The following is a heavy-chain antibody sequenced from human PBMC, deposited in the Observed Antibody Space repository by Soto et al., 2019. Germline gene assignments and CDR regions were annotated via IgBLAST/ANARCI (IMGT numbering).Heavy chain of an antibody. CDR2: IKVDGSEK. CDR3: ARGFHANWFDL. Sequence: PGGSLRLSCAASGFTFSSYWMNWVRQAPGKGLEWVANIKVDGSEKYYVDSVKGRFTISRDNAKNSLYLQMNSLRAEDTALYYCARGFHANWFDLWGQGTQVTVSS. CDR1: GFTFSSYW. D-gene: IGHD2-8*01. J-gene: IGHJ5*02. V-gene: IGHV3-7*03.